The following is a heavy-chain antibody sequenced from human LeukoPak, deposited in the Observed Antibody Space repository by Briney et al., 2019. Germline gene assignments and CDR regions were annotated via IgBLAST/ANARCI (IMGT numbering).Heavy chain of an antibody. J-gene: IGHJ3*02. V-gene: IGHV1-8*02. D-gene: IGHD1-26*01. Sequence: ASVKVSCKASGYTFTGYYMHWVRPAPGQGLEWMGWMNPNSGNTGYAQKFQGRVTMTRNTSISTAYMELSSLRSEDTAVYYCASGSGITIADAFDIWGQGTMVTVSS. CDR3: ASGSGITIADAFDI. CDR1: GYTFTGYY. CDR2: MNPNSGNT.